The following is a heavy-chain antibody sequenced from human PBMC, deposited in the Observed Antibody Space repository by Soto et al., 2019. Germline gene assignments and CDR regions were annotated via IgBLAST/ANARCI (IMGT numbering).Heavy chain of an antibody. Sequence: SETLSLTCIVSGESISSSSYYWGWIRQPPGKGLEWIGSIYYSGRTYYNPSFKGRVTISIDTSKNQFSLKLSSVTATDTAVYYCARQRTTVVTQAYFDHWGQGALVTVSS. J-gene: IGHJ4*02. D-gene: IGHD2-21*02. CDR2: IYYSGRT. CDR1: GESISSSSYY. CDR3: ARQRTTVVTQAYFDH. V-gene: IGHV4-39*01.